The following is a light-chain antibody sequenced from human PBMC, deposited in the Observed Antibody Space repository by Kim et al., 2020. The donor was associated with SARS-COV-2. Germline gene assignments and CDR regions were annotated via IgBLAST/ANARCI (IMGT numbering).Light chain of an antibody. Sequence: GQSITISRTGTSSDVGGYNYVSWYQQHPGKAPKLMTYDVSNRPSGVSDRFSGSKSGNTASLTISGLRAEDEAEYYCSSYTSSRTWVFGGGTKLTVL. V-gene: IGLV2-14*03. CDR3: SSYTSSRTWV. CDR1: SSDVGGYNY. J-gene: IGLJ3*02. CDR2: DVS.